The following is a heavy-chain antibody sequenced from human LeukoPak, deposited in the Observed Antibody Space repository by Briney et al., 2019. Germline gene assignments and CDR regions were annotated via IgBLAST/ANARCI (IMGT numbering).Heavy chain of an antibody. J-gene: IGHJ6*03. CDR3: ARLLIGSGSYYKYYYYYYMDV. CDR2: IYHSGST. CDR1: GYSISSGYY. D-gene: IGHD3-10*01. Sequence: SETLSLTCTVSGYSISSGYYWGWIRQPPGKGLEWIGSIYHSGSTYYNPSLKSRVTISVDTSKNQFSLKLSSVTAADTAVYYCARLLIGSGSYYKYYYYYYMDVWGKGTTVTISS. V-gene: IGHV4-38-2*02.